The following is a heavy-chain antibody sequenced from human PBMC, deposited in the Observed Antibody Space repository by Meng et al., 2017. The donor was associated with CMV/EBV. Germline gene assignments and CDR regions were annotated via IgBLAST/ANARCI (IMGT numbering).Heavy chain of an antibody. CDR2: ISSSSSYI. Sequence: GGSLRLSCAASGFTFSSYSMNWVRQAPGKGLEWVSSISSSSSYIYYADSVKGRFTISRDNSKNTLYLQMNSLRAEDTAVYYCAKDMAAARPDYFDYWGQGTLVTVSS. V-gene: IGHV3-21*04. D-gene: IGHD6-6*01. J-gene: IGHJ4*02. CDR1: GFTFSSYS. CDR3: AKDMAAARPDYFDY.